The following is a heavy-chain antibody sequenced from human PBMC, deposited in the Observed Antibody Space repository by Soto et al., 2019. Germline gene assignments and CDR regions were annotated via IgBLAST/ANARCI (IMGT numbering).Heavy chain of an antibody. CDR2: ISGSGGST. Sequence: GGSLRLSCAASGFTFSSYAMSWVRQAPGKGLEWVSAISGSGGSTYYADSVKGRFTISRDNSKNTLYLQMNSLRAEDTAVYYCANTGYFYDSSGYYYSDYWGQGTLVTVSS. J-gene: IGHJ4*02. CDR3: ANTGYFYDSSGYYYSDY. CDR1: GFTFSSYA. D-gene: IGHD3-22*01. V-gene: IGHV3-23*01.